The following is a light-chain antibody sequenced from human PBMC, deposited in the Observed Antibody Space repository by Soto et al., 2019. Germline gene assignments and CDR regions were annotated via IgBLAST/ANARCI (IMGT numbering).Light chain of an antibody. CDR2: TAS. V-gene: IGKV1-39*01. CDR3: QQSFSPLTFGGGTPQLT. J-gene: IGKJ4*01. CDR1: QTIIFF. Sequence: DIQMTQSPSSLSASVGDTVMSTCRASQTIIFFLNWYQQIAGKAPKLLIYTASTLQTGVPSRFSGSGSGTDFTLTISSLQPEDFATYYCQQSFSPLTFGGGTPQLTFGGGTKVDIK.